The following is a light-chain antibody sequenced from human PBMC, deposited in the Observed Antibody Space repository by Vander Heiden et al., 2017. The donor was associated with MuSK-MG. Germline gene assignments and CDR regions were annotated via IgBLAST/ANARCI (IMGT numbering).Light chain of an antibody. J-gene: IGKJ1*01. V-gene: IGKV1-NL1*01. CDR1: QGISNT. CDR2: AAS. CDR3: QQYYTTPWT. Sequence: DIQITHSPSSLSASVRDRVTITRRASQGISNTLAWHQQKPGRAPKLLLYAASTLAGGVPSRFSGSGSGTDYTLTISSLQPEDFATYYCQQYYTTPWTFGQGTRVEIK.